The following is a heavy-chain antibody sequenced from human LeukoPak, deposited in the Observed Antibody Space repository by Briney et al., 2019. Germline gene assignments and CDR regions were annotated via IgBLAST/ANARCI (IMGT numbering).Heavy chain of an antibody. CDR2: IYYSGST. V-gene: IGHV4-59*01. J-gene: IGHJ3*02. CDR1: GGSISSYY. D-gene: IGHD3-22*01. CDR3: AREIGAQTITMIVGHDAFDI. Sequence: SETLSLTCTVSGGSISSYYWSWIRQPPGKGLEWIGYIYYSGSTNYNPSLKSRVTISVDTSKNQFSLKLSSVTAADTAVYYCAREIGAQTITMIVGHDAFDIWGQGTMVTVSS.